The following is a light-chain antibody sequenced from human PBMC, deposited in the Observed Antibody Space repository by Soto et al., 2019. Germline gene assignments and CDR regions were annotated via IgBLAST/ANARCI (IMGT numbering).Light chain of an antibody. J-gene: IGLJ2*01. V-gene: IGLV2-14*01. CDR2: KVS. Sequence: QSVLTQPASVSGSPGQSITIPCTGTSSDVGGYNYVSWYQQHPGRAPKLVIYKVSDRPSGVSSRFSASKSGTSASLAISGLRSEDEADYYCGGWDDSLSGPVFGGGTKLTVL. CDR1: SSDVGGYNY. CDR3: GGWDDSLSGPV.